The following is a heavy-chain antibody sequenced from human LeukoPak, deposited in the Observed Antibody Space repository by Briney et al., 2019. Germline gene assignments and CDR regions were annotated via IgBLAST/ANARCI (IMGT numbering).Heavy chain of an antibody. J-gene: IGHJ4*02. CDR2: IKQDGSEK. CDR3: AQWSRYFDY. V-gene: IGHV3-7*03. D-gene: IGHD1-26*01. Sequence: GGSLRLSCAASGFTFSTYRMSWVRQAPGKGLEWVANIKQDGSEKHYVDSVKGRFTISRDNAKNSLYLQMNSLRAEDTALYFCAQWSRYFDYWGQGTLVTVSS. CDR1: GFTFSTYR.